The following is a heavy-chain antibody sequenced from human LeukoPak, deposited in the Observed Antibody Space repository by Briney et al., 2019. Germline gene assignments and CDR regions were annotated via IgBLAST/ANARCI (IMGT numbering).Heavy chain of an antibody. D-gene: IGHD3-22*01. Sequence: SETLSLTCTVSGGSISSNNYYWGWIRQPPGKGLEWIGSIYYSGSTYNNPSLKSRVTISVDTTKNQFSLKLTSVTAADTAVYYCASSPSGYWWNFDCWGQGALVTVSS. V-gene: IGHV4-39*01. CDR1: GGSISSNNYY. J-gene: IGHJ4*02. CDR2: IYYSGST. CDR3: ASSPSGYWWNFDC.